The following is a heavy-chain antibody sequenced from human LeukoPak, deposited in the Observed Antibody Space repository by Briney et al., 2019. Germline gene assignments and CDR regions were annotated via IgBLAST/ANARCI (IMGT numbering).Heavy chain of an antibody. D-gene: IGHD3-22*01. CDR2: ISSSSSYI. CDR3: ANSYYDSSGYHRGFDY. J-gene: IGHJ4*02. V-gene: IGHV3-21*01. CDR1: GFTVSSNY. Sequence: GGSLRLSCAASGFTVSSNYMSWVRQAPGKGLEWVSSISSSSSYIYYADSVKGRFTISRDNAKNSLYLQMNSLRAEDTAVYYCANSYYDSSGYHRGFDYWGQGTLVTVSS.